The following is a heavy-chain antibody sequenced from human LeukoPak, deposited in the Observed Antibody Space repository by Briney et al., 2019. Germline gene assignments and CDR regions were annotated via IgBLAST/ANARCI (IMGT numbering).Heavy chain of an antibody. V-gene: IGHV3-23*01. CDR3: ANGGGY. CDR2: ISGGVGST. J-gene: IGHJ4*02. CDR1: GFTFRNYA. D-gene: IGHD3-16*01. Sequence: GGSLRLSCAASGFTFRNYAMSWVRQAPGKGPEWVSAISGGVGSTYYADSVKGRFTISRDNSKNSLYLQMNSLRAGDTAVYYCANGGGYWGQGTLVTVSS.